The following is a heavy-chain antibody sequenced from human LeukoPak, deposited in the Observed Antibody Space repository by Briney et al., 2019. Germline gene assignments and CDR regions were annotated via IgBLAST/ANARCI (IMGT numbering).Heavy chain of an antibody. J-gene: IGHJ4*02. CDR1: DFILSRYD. CDR3: ARVSVGYEWERPTIDY. V-gene: IGHV3-33*01. Sequence: GTSLRLSCATSDFILSRYDMHWVRQAPGKGLEWVALIRDAGGSADYADSVKGRFTISRDDSKNTLCLQMGSLRAEDTAVYYCARVSVGYEWERPTIDYWGQGTLVTVSS. D-gene: IGHD1-26*01. CDR2: IRDAGGSA.